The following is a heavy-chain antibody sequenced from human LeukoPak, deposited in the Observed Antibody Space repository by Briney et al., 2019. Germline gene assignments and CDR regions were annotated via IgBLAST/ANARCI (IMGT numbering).Heavy chain of an antibody. J-gene: IGHJ3*02. Sequence: PGGSLRLSCAASGFTVNSNYMGWVRQAPGKGLEWVSVLYSGGSTYYPDSVKGRFTISRDNSQNTLYLQMDSLRAEDTAVYYCARLYDSSAYGAFDIWGQGTMVTVSS. CDR2: LYSGGST. CDR1: GFTVNSNY. V-gene: IGHV3-66*02. CDR3: ARLYDSSAYGAFDI. D-gene: IGHD3-22*01.